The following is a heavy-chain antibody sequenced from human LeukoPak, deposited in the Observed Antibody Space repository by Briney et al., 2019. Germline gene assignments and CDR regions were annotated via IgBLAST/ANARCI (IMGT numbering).Heavy chain of an antibody. CDR2: IWYDGSNK. Sequence: GGSLRLSCAVSGFTFSNYDMHWVRQAPGKGLEWVAVIWYDGSNKYYADSVKGRFTISRDNSKNTLYLQMNTLRAEDTAVYYCARDPGGVVYFDYWGQGSLVTVSS. CDR3: ARDPGGVVYFDY. CDR1: GFTFSNYD. D-gene: IGHD2-8*01. V-gene: IGHV3-33*01. J-gene: IGHJ4*02.